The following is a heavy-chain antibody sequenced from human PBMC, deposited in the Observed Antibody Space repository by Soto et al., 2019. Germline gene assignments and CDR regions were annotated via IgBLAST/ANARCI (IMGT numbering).Heavy chain of an antibody. Sequence: SETLSLTCTVSGGSISSYYWSWIRQPAGKGLEWIGRIYTSGSTNYNPSPKSRVTMSVDTSKNQFSLKLSSVTAADTAVYYCARHSSSWYNHYYGMDVWGQGTTVTVSS. CDR3: ARHSSSWYNHYYGMDV. J-gene: IGHJ6*02. D-gene: IGHD6-13*01. V-gene: IGHV4-4*07. CDR1: GGSISSYY. CDR2: IYTSGST.